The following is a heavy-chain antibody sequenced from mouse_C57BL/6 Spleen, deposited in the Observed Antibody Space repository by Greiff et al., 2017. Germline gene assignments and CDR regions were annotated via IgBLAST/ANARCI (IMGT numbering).Heavy chain of an antibody. J-gene: IGHJ2*01. D-gene: IGHD2-4*01. CDR1: GFTFSDYG. CDR2: ISSGSSTI. Sequence: EVKLVESGGGLVKPGGSLKLSCAASGFTFSDYGMHWVRQAPEKGLEWVAYISSGSSTIYYADIVKGRFTISRDNAKNTLFLQMTSLRSEDTAMYYCARLDYDGYYFDYWGQGTTLTVSS. V-gene: IGHV5-17*01. CDR3: ARLDYDGYYFDY.